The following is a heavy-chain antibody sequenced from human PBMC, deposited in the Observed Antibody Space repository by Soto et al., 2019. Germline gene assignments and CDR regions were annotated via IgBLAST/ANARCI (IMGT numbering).Heavy chain of an antibody. D-gene: IGHD4-17*01. V-gene: IGHV1-3*01. CDR3: ARDLTYGDYPKYYYYGMDV. CDR1: GYTFTSYA. J-gene: IGHJ6*02. CDR2: INAGNGNT. Sequence: VKVSCKASGYTFTSYAMHWVRQAPGQRLEWMGWINAGNGNTKYSQKFQGRVTITRDTSASTAYMELSSLRSEDTVVYYCARDLTYGDYPKYYYYGMDVWGQGTTVTVSS.